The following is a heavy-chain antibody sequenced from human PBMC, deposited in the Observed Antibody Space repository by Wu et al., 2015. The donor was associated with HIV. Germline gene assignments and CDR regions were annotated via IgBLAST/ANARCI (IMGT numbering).Heavy chain of an antibody. V-gene: IGHV1-24*01. Sequence: QVQLLQSGAEVKKPGASVKVSCKLSGYTLTELSIHWVRQAPGKGLEWMGNFDSEDDETIYAQKFQGRVTMTEDTSTDTAYMELSSLRSEDTAVYYCATGFAVARAFDYWGQGTLVTVSS. D-gene: IGHD4-23*01. J-gene: IGHJ4*02. CDR1: GYTLTELS. CDR3: ATGFAVARAFDY. CDR2: FDSEDDET.